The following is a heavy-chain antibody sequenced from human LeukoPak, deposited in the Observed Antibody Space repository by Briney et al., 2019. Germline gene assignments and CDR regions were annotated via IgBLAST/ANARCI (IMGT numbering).Heavy chain of an antibody. V-gene: IGHV4-61*02. CDR1: GGSISSGSYY. J-gene: IGHJ4*02. CDR2: TYTSGST. Sequence: SETLSLTXTVSGGSISSGSYYWSWIRQPAGKGLEWIGRTYTSGSTNYNPSLKSRVTISVDTSKNQFSLKLSSVTAADTAVYYCARAPRWLQFDYWGQGTLVTVSS. D-gene: IGHD5-24*01. CDR3: ARAPRWLQFDY.